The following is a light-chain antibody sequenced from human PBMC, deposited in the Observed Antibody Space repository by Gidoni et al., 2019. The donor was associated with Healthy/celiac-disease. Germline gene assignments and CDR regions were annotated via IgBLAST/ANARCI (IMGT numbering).Light chain of an antibody. CDR2: AAS. J-gene: IGKJ1*01. CDR3: QQSYSTPWT. CDR1: QSISSY. V-gene: IGKV1-39*01. Sequence: DIQMTQSPSSLSASVGDRDTITCRASQSISSYLNWYQQKPGKAPKLLIYAASSLQSGVPSRFSGSGSGTDFTLTISSLQPEDFATYYCQQSYSTPWTFGQXTKVEIK.